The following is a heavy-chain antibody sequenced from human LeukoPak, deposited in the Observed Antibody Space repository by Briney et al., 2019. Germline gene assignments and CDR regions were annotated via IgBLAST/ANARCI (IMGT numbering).Heavy chain of an antibody. CDR3: ARERLTGLDY. CDR1: GFTFSSYW. CDR2: INTDGSST. Sequence: GGSLRLSCAASGFTFSSYWMHWVRQAPGKGLVWVSRINTDGSSTTYGDSVKGRFTISRDNAKNTLYLQMNSLRAEDTAVYYYARERLTGLDYWGQGTLVTVSS. V-gene: IGHV3-74*01. J-gene: IGHJ4*02. D-gene: IGHD7-27*01.